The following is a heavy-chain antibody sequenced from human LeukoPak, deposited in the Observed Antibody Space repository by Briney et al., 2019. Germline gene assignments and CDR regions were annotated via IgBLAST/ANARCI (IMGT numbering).Heavy chain of an antibody. CDR1: GGTFSSYA. CDR2: IIPVLGIS. J-gene: IGHJ6*02. V-gene: IGHV1-69*04. Sequence: SVKVSCKASGGTFSSYAISWVRQAPGQGLEWMGRIIPVLGISNHAQRFQGRVTITADKSTSTAYMELSSLRSEDTAVYYCARGGHDYGDYSLYYYNMDVWGQGTTVTVSS. D-gene: IGHD4-17*01. CDR3: ARGGHDYGDYSLYYYNMDV.